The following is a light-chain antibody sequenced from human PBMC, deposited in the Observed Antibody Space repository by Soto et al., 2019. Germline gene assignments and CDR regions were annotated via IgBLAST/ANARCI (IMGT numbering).Light chain of an antibody. Sequence: DIQMTQSPSSVSASVGDRVTITCRATQGLSDSLAWYQQKPGKAPKLLISVTSRLQSGVPSRFSGSATGTDFTLTIDRLQPEDRATYYCQQGHNWPLTFRQGTRLEIK. J-gene: IGKJ5*01. V-gene: IGKV1-12*01. CDR2: VTS. CDR1: QGLSDS. CDR3: QQGHNWPLT.